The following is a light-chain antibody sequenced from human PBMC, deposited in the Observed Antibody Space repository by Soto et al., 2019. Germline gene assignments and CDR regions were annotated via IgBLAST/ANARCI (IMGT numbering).Light chain of an antibody. CDR3: QQYSNYWT. J-gene: IGKJ1*01. CDR1: QSISSW. CDR2: KTS. V-gene: IGKV1-5*03. Sequence: DIPMTQSPSTLSASVGDRVTITCRASQSISSWLAWYQQKPGKAPKPLIYKTSTLESGVPSRFSGSGSGTEFILTISSLQPDDFATYYCQQYSNYWTFGQGTKVEIK.